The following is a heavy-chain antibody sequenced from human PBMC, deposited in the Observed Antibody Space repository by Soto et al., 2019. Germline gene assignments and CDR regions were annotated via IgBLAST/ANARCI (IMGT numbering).Heavy chain of an antibody. CDR1: GGSFSGYY. D-gene: IGHD2-15*01. CDR2: INHSGST. V-gene: IGHV4-34*01. J-gene: IGHJ4*02. Sequence: SETLSLTCAVYGGSFSGYYWSWIRPPPGKGLEWIGEINHSGSTHYNPSLKRGVTMSVCTANNRFSLKLCFVTGADTAVYYCAREDIGYWGQGTLVTVSS. CDR3: AREDIGY.